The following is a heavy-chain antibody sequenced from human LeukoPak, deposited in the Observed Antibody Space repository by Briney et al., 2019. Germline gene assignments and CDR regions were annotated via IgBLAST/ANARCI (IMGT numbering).Heavy chain of an antibody. CDR1: GFTFSSYS. Sequence: GGSLRLSCAASGFTFSSYSMNWVRQAPGKGVEWVSSISSSSSYIYYADSVKGRFTISRDNAKNSLYLQMNSLRAEDTAVYYCARSSPHCSSTSCYNDAFDIWGKGTMVTVSS. V-gene: IGHV3-21*01. CDR3: ARSSPHCSSTSCYNDAFDI. CDR2: ISSSSSYI. D-gene: IGHD2-2*02. J-gene: IGHJ3*02.